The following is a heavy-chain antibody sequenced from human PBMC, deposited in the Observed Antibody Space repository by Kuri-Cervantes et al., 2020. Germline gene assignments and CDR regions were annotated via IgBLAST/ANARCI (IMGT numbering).Heavy chain of an antibody. Sequence: SETLSLTCAVSGSSISSDYYWAWIRQPPGMGLEWIGSIFRGGNTNYNPSLKSRVTISVDTSKNQFSLKLSSVTAADTAVYYCARESRVDGDLDYWGQGTLVTVSS. J-gene: IGHJ4*02. CDR2: IFRGGNT. CDR1: GSSISSDYY. V-gene: IGHV4-38-2*02. CDR3: ARESRVDGDLDY. D-gene: IGHD4-17*01.